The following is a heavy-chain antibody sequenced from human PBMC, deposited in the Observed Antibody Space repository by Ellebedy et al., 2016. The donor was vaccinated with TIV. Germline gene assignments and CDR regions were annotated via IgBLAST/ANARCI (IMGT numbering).Heavy chain of an antibody. Sequence: ASVKVSXKASRGIFNRRIFTWMRQAPGQGLEWMGWINSNSGGTHYAQKFRGRVTMTRDTSVSTAYMELTRLTSDDTAVYYCARLTLGATKSDYWGQGTLVTVSS. CDR3: ARLTLGATKSDY. D-gene: IGHD1-26*01. CDR2: INSNSGGT. CDR1: RGIFNRRI. V-gene: IGHV1-2*02. J-gene: IGHJ4*02.